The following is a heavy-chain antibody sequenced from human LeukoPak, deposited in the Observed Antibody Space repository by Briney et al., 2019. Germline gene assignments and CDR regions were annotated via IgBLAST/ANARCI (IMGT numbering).Heavy chain of an antibody. Sequence: PGRSLRLSCAASGFTFSSYGMHWVRQAPGKGLEWVAVISYDGSNKYYADSVKGRFTISRDNSKNTLYLQMNSLRAEDTAVYYCAGGTGKVTTSYSYYRGRGTLVTVSS. CDR2: ISYDGSNK. J-gene: IGHJ4*02. V-gene: IGHV3-30*03. CDR3: AGGTGKVTTSYSYY. D-gene: IGHD5-18*01. CDR1: GFTFSSYG.